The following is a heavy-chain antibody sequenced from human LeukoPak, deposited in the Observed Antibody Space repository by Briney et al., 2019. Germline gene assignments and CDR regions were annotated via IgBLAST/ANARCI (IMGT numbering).Heavy chain of an antibody. V-gene: IGHV4-34*01. Sequence: SETLSLTCTVSCGSISSYYWSWIRQPPGKGLEWIGEINHSGSTNYNPSLKSRVTISVDTSKNHFSLKLSSVTAADTAVYYCARSKWLRSAGFDYWGQGTLVTVSS. CDR2: INHSGST. J-gene: IGHJ4*02. D-gene: IGHD5-12*01. CDR1: CGSISSYY. CDR3: ARSKWLRSAGFDY.